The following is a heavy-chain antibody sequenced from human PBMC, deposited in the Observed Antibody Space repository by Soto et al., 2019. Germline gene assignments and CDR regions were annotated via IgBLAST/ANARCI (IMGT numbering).Heavy chain of an antibody. CDR1: GFTVSSNY. J-gene: IGHJ3*02. CDR2: IYSGGST. Sequence: ESGGGLVQPGGSLRLSCAASGFTVSSNYMSWVRQAPGKGLEWVSVIYSGGSTYYADSVKGRFTISRHNSKNTLYLQMNSLRAEDTAVYYCAREGRDILTGFDAFDIWGQGTMVTVSS. CDR3: AREGRDILTGFDAFDI. V-gene: IGHV3-53*04. D-gene: IGHD3-9*01.